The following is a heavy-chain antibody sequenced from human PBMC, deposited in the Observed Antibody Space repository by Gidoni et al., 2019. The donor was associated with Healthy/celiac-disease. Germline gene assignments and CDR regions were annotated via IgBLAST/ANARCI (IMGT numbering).Heavy chain of an antibody. CDR2: IYYSGST. V-gene: IGHV4-61*01. CDR3: ARVGGLTTVTTTLDY. Sequence: QVQLQESGPGLVKPSETLSLTCTVSGGSVSSGSYYWSWIRQPPGKGLEWIGYIYYSGSTNYNPSLKSRVTISVDTSKNQFSLKLSSVTAADTAVYYCARVGGLTTVTTTLDYWGQGTLVTVSS. D-gene: IGHD4-17*01. J-gene: IGHJ4*02. CDR1: GGSVSSGSYY.